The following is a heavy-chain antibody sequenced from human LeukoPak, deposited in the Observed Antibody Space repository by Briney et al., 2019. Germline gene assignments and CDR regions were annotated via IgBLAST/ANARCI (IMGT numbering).Heavy chain of an antibody. CDR3: AKVTVAGYYYYYGMDA. CDR1: GFTFDDYA. J-gene: IGHJ6*02. Sequence: GGSLRLSCAASGFTFDDYAMHWVRQAPGKGLEWVSGISWNSGSIGYADSVKGRFTISRDNAKNSLYLQMNSLRAEDTALYYCAKVTVAGYYYYYGMDAWGQGTTVTVSS. CDR2: ISWNSGSI. V-gene: IGHV3-9*01. D-gene: IGHD6-19*01.